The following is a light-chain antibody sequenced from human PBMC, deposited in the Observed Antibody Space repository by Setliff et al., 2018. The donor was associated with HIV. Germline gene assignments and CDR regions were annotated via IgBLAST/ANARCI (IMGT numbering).Light chain of an antibody. CDR2: EVS. CDR3: SSYTSISTVV. Sequence: QSALTQPASVSGSPGQSITISCTGTSSDVGGYNYVSWYQQHPGKVPKLMIYEVSNRPSGVSNRFSGSKSGNTASLTISGLQADDEADYYCSSYTSISTVVFGGGTKVTVL. J-gene: IGLJ2*01. V-gene: IGLV2-14*01. CDR1: SSDVGGYNY.